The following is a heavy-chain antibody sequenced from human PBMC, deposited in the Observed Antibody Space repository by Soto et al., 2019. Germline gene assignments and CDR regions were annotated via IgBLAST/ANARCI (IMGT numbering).Heavy chain of an antibody. D-gene: IGHD3-10*01. CDR1: DFSVSSNY. Sequence: EVQLVESGGGLIQPGGSLRLSCSASDFSVSSNYMSWVRQAPGKGLEWVALIYSRGTTYYADSVKGRFAISRDNSKNTLFLQMNSLRAEDTAMYFCARLYGSGRYLLYFDLWGQGNLVTVSS. CDR3: ARLYGSGRYLLYFDL. J-gene: IGHJ4*02. V-gene: IGHV3-53*01. CDR2: IYSRGTT.